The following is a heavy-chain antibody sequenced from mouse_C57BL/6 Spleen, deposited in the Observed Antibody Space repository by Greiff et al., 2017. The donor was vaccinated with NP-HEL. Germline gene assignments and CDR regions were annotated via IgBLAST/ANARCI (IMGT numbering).Heavy chain of an antibody. V-gene: IGHV1-42*01. J-gene: IGHJ1*03. CDR3: ARSSSTHWYFDV. CDR2: INPSTGGT. Sequence: DVKLVESGPELVKPGASVKISCKASGYSFTGYYMNWVKQSPEKSLEWIGEINPSTGGTTYNQKFKAKATLTVDKSSSTAYMQLKSLTSEDSAVYYCARSSSTHWYFDVWGTGTTVTVSS. CDR1: GYSFTGYY. D-gene: IGHD1-1*01.